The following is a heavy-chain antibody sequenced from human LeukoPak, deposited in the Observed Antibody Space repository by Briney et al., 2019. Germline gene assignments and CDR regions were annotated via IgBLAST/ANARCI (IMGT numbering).Heavy chain of an antibody. J-gene: IGHJ4*02. CDR1: GGSISSYY. CDR3: AREDTAIKRGFDY. Sequence: SETLSLTCTVSGGSISSYYWSWIRQPPGKGLEWIGYIYYSGSTNYNPSLKSRVTISVDTSKNQFSLKLSSVTAADTAVYYCAREDTAIKRGFDYWGQGTLVTVSS. CDR2: IYYSGST. D-gene: IGHD5-18*01. V-gene: IGHV4-59*01.